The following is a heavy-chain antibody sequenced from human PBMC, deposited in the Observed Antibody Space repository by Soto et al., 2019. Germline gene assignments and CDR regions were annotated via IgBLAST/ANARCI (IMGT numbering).Heavy chain of an antibody. CDR1: GYTLTSYY. CDR2: INPSGGIT. V-gene: IGHV1-46*01. CDR3: ARVIITTRYYSYCMDV. J-gene: IGHJ6*02. Sequence: ASVKVSCKASGYTLTSYYLHWVRQAPGQGPEWMGIINPSGGITNDAQKFQDRVTMTSDTSTSTVYMELSSLRSEDTAVYYCARVIITTRYYSYCMDVCGQGTTLPVSS. D-gene: IGHD3-22*01.